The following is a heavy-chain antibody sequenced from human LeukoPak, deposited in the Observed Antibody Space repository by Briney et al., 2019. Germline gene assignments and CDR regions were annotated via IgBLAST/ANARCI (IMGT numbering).Heavy chain of an antibody. CDR1: GFTFSSYG. V-gene: IGHV3-30*18. D-gene: IGHD3-16*02. J-gene: IGHJ4*02. CDR3: AKEAYVWGSYRPFDY. Sequence: PGGSLRLSCAASGFTFSSYGMHWVRQAPGKGLEWVAVISYDGSNKYYADSVKGRFTISRDNSKNTPYLQMNSLRAEDTAVYYCAKEAYVWGSYRPFDYWGQGTLVTVSS. CDR2: ISYDGSNK.